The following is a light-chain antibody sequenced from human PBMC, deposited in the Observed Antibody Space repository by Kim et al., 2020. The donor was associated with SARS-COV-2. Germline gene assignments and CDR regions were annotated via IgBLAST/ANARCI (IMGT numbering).Light chain of an antibody. Sequence: EIVMTQSPATLSVSPGERATLSCRASQSVSSNLAWYQQKPGQAPRLLIYGASTRATGIPARFSGSGSGTEFTLTISSLQSEDFAVYYCQQYNNWPHRAFGQGTKVDIK. J-gene: IGKJ1*01. CDR3: QQYNNWPHRA. CDR1: QSVSSN. CDR2: GAS. V-gene: IGKV3-15*01.